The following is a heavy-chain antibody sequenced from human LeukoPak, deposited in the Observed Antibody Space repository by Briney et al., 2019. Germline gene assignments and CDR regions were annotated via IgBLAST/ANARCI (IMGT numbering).Heavy chain of an antibody. CDR2: ISYDGSEK. D-gene: IGHD3-22*01. Sequence: GGSLRLSCAASGFTFSSYEMNWVRQAPGKGLEWVVVISYDGSEKYYADSVKGRFTISRDNSKNTLFLQMSSLRTEDTAVYYCARGFSGYYYPFDYWGQGTLVTVSS. CDR3: ARGFSGYYYPFDY. V-gene: IGHV3-30*04. CDR1: GFTFSSYE. J-gene: IGHJ4*02.